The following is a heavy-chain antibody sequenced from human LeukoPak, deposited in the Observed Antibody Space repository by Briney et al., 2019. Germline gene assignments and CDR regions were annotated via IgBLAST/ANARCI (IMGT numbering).Heavy chain of an antibody. J-gene: IGHJ4*02. D-gene: IGHD3-10*01. Sequence: GGSRRLSCAASEFTVSTNYMNWVRQAPGKGLEWVSAIYSGGTTYYADYVKGRFTISRDTSKNTLYLQMNSLRAEDTAVYYCARDKFRGYFDYWGQGTLVTVSS. CDR2: IYSGGTT. CDR1: EFTVSTNY. V-gene: IGHV3-66*01. CDR3: ARDKFRGYFDY.